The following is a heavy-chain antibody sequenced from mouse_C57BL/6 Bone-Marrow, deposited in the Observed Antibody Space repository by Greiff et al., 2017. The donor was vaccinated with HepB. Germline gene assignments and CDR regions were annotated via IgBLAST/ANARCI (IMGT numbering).Heavy chain of an antibody. D-gene: IGHD2-4*01. CDR2: ILPSIGRT. V-gene: IGHV15-2*01. CDR1: DSEVFPIAY. CDR3: ARPGMITTRGYYYAMDY. J-gene: IGHJ4*01. Sequence: VQLQQSGSELRSPGSSVKLSCKDFDSEVFPIAYMSWVRQKPGHGFEWIGGILPSIGRTIYGEKFEDKATLDADTLSNTAYLELNSLTSEDSAIYYCARPGMITTRGYYYAMDYWGQGTSVTVSS.